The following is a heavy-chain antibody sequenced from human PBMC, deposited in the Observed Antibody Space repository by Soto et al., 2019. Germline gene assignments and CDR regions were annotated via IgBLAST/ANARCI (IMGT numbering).Heavy chain of an antibody. CDR3: ARAAYGDYGSYFDY. J-gene: IGHJ4*02. CDR1: GGSISSYY. D-gene: IGHD4-17*01. CDR2: IYYSGST. V-gene: IGHV4-59*01. Sequence: SETLSLTCTVSGGSISSYYWSWIRQPPGKGLEWIGYIYYSGSTNYNPSLKSRVTISVDTSKNQFSLKLSSVTAADTAVYYCARAAYGDYGSYFDYWGQGTLLTVSS.